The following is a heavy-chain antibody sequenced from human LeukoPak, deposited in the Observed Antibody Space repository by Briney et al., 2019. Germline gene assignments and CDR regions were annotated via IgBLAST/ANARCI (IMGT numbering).Heavy chain of an antibody. CDR2: IYRNADGGTT. CDR1: GFTFSNAW. D-gene: IGHD2-2*01. CDR3: TTDSYCSTTTCYASSNYYYGLDA. J-gene: IGHJ6*02. V-gene: IGHV3-15*05. Sequence: GGSLRLSCAASGFTFSNAWMTWARQAPGKGLEWVGRIYRNADGGTTDYAAPVKGRFTISRDDSKNTLYLQMNSLKTEDTAVYYCTTDSYCSTTTCYASSNYYYGLDAWGQGTSVTVSS.